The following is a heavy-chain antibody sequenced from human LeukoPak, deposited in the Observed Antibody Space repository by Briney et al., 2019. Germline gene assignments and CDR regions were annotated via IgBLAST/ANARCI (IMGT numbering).Heavy chain of an antibody. CDR3: ARGPSIAARYDAFDI. Sequence: GGSVKVSCKASGYTFTSYAISWVRQAPGQGLEWMGWISGYNGNTKYAQKVQGRVTMTTDTSTSTAYMELRSLRYDDTAVYYCARGPSIAARYDAFDIWGQGTMVTVSS. CDR1: GYTFTSYA. J-gene: IGHJ3*02. CDR2: ISGYNGNT. D-gene: IGHD6-6*01. V-gene: IGHV1-18*01.